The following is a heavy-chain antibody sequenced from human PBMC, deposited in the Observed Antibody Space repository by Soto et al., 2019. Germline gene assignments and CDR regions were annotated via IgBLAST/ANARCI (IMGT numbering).Heavy chain of an antibody. CDR1: GGTFSSHG. J-gene: IGHJ4*02. V-gene: IGHV1-69*06. D-gene: IGHD2-21*01. CDR2: IIPMIGTP. CDR3: AIGSVVVMGAATGGLIY. Sequence: QVQLVQSGAEVKKPGSSVTVSCKASGGTFSSHGITWLRQAPGQGLEWMGGIIPMIGTPKYAQRFQGRVPITADKSTTTAYMELSSLRAEDTAVYYCAIGSVVVMGAATGGLIYWGQGALVTVCS.